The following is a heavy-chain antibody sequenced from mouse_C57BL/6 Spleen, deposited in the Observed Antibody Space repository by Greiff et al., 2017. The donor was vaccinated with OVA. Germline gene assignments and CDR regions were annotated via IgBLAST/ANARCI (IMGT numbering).Heavy chain of an antibody. J-gene: IGHJ4*01. Sequence: QVQLQQSGPGLVQPSQSLSITCTVSGFSLTSYGVHWVRQSPGKGLEWLGVIWRGGSTDYNAAFMSRLSITKDNSKSQVFFKMNSLQADDTAIYYCAKTSYGSGDYYAMDYWGQGTSVTVSS. CDR2: IWRGGST. CDR1: GFSLTSYG. CDR3: AKTSYGSGDYYAMDY. V-gene: IGHV2-5*01. D-gene: IGHD1-1*01.